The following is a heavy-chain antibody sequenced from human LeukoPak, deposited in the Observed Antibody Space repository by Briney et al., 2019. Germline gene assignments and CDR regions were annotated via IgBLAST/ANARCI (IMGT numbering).Heavy chain of an antibody. V-gene: IGHV4-30-4*01. CDR3: ARGGRGYSYGGPYNWFDP. Sequence: SETLSLTCTVSGGSISSGDYYWSWIRQPPGKGLEWIGYIYYSGSTYYNPSLKSRVTISVDTSKNQFSLKLSSVTAADTAVYYCARGGRGYSYGGPYNWFDPWGQGTLVTVSS. J-gene: IGHJ5*02. CDR2: IYYSGST. D-gene: IGHD5-18*01. CDR1: GGSISSGDYY.